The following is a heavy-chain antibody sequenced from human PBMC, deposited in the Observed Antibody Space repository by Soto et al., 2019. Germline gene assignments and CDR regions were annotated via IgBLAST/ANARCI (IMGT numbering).Heavy chain of an antibody. CDR3: ARESYSVEVFDP. D-gene: IGHD3-16*01. Sequence: GASVKVSCKASGGTFSSYTIRWVRQAPGQGLEWMGRIIPILGIANYAQKFQGRVTITADKSTSTAYMELSSLRSEDTAVYYCARESYSVEVFDPWGQGTLVTVSS. CDR1: GGTFSSYT. V-gene: IGHV1-69*04. J-gene: IGHJ5*02. CDR2: IIPILGIA.